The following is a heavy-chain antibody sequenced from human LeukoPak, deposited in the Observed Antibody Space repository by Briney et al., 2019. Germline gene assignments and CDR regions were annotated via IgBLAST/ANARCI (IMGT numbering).Heavy chain of an antibody. CDR1: GFTFSSYA. Sequence: PGGSLRLSCAASGFTFSSYAMSWVRQAPGKGLEWVSAISGSGGSTYYADSVKGRFTIHRDNSKNTLYLQMNSLRAEDTAVYYCAKSRYCSGGSCYRFDPWGQGTLVTVSS. CDR2: ISGSGGST. V-gene: IGHV3-23*01. CDR3: AKSRYCSGGSCYRFDP. D-gene: IGHD2-15*01. J-gene: IGHJ5*02.